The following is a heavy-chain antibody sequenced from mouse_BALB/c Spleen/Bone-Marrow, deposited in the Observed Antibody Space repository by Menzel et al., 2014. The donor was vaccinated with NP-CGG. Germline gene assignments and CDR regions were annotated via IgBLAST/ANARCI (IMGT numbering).Heavy chain of an antibody. V-gene: IGHV5-6-3*01. CDR2: INSNGGST. D-gene: IGHD2-14*01. CDR1: GFTFSSYG. J-gene: IGHJ3*01. CDR3: ARGRYEGFAY. Sequence: EAQVVESGGGLVQPGGSLKLSCAASGFTFSSYGMSWVRQTPDKRLELVAIINSNGGSTYYPDSVKGRFTISRDNTKNTLYLQXSSLKSEDTAMYYCARGRYEGFAYWGQGTLVTVSA.